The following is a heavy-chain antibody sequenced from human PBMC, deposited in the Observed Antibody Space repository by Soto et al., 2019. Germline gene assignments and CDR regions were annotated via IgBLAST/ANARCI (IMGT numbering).Heavy chain of an antibody. CDR1: GFTFSTYV. V-gene: IGHV3-23*01. CDR3: AKERSSGWSFDY. Sequence: EVQLLESGGGLVQPGGSLRLSCAASGFTFSTYVMNWVRQAPGKGLEWVSGISGSGDSTYYADSVKGRFTVSRDNSKNTLYLQMNSLRGEDTAVFYCAKERSSGWSFDYWGQGTLVTVSP. D-gene: IGHD6-19*01. CDR2: ISGSGDST. J-gene: IGHJ4*02.